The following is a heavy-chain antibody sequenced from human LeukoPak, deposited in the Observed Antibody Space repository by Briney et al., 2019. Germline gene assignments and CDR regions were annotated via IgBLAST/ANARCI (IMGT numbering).Heavy chain of an antibody. CDR1: GGTFSSYA. V-gene: IGHV1-69*13. CDR2: IIPIFGTA. Sequence: GASVKVSCKASGGTFSSYAISWVRQAPGQGLEWMGGIIPIFGTANYAQKFQGRVTITADESTSTAYMELSSLRSEDTAVYYCARVHCSSTSCYNAYCYGMDVWGQGTTVTVSS. D-gene: IGHD2-2*02. J-gene: IGHJ6*02. CDR3: ARVHCSSTSCYNAYCYGMDV.